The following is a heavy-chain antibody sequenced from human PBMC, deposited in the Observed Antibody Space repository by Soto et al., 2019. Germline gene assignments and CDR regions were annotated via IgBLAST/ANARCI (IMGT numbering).Heavy chain of an antibody. CDR2: ISGSGGST. CDR1: GFTFSSYA. Sequence: EVQLLESGGGLVQPGGSLRLSCAASGFTFSSYAMSWVRQAPGKGLEWVLGISGSGGSTYYADSVKGRFTISRDNSKNTQYLQMNSLRAEDTAVYYCAKDWPTGYSSGDDAFDIGGQGTMVTVSS. V-gene: IGHV3-23*01. D-gene: IGHD6-19*01. J-gene: IGHJ3*02. CDR3: AKDWPTGYSSGDDAFDI.